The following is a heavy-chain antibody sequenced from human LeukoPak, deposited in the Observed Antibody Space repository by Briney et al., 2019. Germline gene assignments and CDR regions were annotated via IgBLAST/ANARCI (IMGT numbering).Heavy chain of an antibody. D-gene: IGHD3-22*01. Sequence: SVKVSCKASGGTFSSYAISWVRQAPGQGLEWMGGIIPIFGTANYAQKFQGRVTITADESTSTAYMELSSLRSEDTAVYYCARTTKKPDYYDSSGDAFDIWGQGTMVTVSS. V-gene: IGHV1-69*13. CDR2: IIPIFGTA. CDR3: ARTTKKPDYYDSSGDAFDI. J-gene: IGHJ3*02. CDR1: GGTFSSYA.